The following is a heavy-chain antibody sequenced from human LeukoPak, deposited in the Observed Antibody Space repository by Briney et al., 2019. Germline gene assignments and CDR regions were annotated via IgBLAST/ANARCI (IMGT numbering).Heavy chain of an antibody. V-gene: IGHV3-7*01. CDR1: RFTFSSYW. CDR2: IKQDGSEK. Sequence: GGSLRLSCAASRFTFSSYWMSWVRQAPGKGLEWVANIKQDGSEKYYVDSVKGRFTISRDNAKNSLYLQMNSLRAEDTAVYYCVRDGAYDSSGYSAFDIWGQGTMVTVSS. CDR3: VRDGAYDSSGYSAFDI. D-gene: IGHD3-22*01. J-gene: IGHJ3*02.